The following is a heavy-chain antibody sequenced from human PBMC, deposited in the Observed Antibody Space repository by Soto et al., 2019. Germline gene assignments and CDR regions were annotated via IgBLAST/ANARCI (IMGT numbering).Heavy chain of an antibody. J-gene: IGHJ6*03. CDR3: ATSGVTGTIFDYYYYYMDV. CDR1: GYTLTELS. V-gene: IGHV1-24*01. CDR2: FDPENGET. D-gene: IGHD1-7*01. Sequence: ASVKVSCKVSGYTLTELSMHWVRQAPGKGLEWMGGFDPENGETIYAQKFKGRVTMTEDTSTDTAYMELSSLRSEDTAVYYCATSGVTGTIFDYYYYYMDVWGKGTTVTVSS.